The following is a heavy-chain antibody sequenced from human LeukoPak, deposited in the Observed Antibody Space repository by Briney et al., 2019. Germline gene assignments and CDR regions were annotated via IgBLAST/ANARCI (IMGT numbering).Heavy chain of an antibody. CDR1: GGSISTYY. D-gene: IGHD2-15*01. Sequence: SETLSLTCTVSGGSISTYYWNWIRQPAGKGLEWIGRTYTGGYTNYNPSVKSRVTMSVDTSKNQFSLKLSSVTAADTAVYYCATDCSGSSCYPAGFDYWGQGILVTVSS. V-gene: IGHV4-4*07. CDR3: ATDCSGSSCYPAGFDY. CDR2: TYTGGYT. J-gene: IGHJ4*02.